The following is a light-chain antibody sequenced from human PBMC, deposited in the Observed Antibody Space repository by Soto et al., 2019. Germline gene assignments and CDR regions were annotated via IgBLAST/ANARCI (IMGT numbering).Light chain of an antibody. V-gene: IGLV2-14*01. J-gene: IGLJ2*01. Sequence: QSALTQPASVSGSPGQSITISCTGTSGDVGGYVSWHQQQPGKAPKFLIYDVSSRPSGVSNRFSGSKSGNTASLTISGLQAEDEADYYCASYTTSSTLVLFGGGTKLTVL. CDR1: SGDVGGY. CDR3: ASYTTSSTLVL. CDR2: DVS.